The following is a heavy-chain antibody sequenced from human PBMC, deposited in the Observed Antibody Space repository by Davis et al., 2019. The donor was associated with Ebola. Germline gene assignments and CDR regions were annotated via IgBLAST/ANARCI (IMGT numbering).Heavy chain of an antibody. CDR3: ARTPYDSSGFFSRWFDP. CDR1: GGSISSYY. CDR2: IYYSGST. J-gene: IGHJ5*02. D-gene: IGHD3-22*01. V-gene: IGHV4-59*01. Sequence: PGGSLRLSCTVSGGSISSYYWSWIRQPPGKGLEWIGYIYYSGSTNYNPSLKSRVTISVDTSKNQFSLKLSSVTAADTAVYYCARTPYDSSGFFSRWFDPWGQGTLVTVSS.